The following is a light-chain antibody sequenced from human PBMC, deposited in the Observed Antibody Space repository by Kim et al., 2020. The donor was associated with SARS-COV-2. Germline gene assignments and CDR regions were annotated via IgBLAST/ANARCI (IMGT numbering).Light chain of an antibody. CDR1: SSDVGSYNL. V-gene: IGLV2-23*01. Sequence: GQSIPISFTGTSSDVGSYNLFSWYQHHPGKAPKLMIYEGTKRPSGVSNRFSGSKSGNTASLTISGLHAEDEADYYCCSYAGSSTYVFGTGTKVTVL. J-gene: IGLJ1*01. CDR3: CSYAGSSTYV. CDR2: EGT.